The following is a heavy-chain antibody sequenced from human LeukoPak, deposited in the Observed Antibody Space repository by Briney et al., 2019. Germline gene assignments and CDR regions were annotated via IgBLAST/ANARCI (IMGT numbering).Heavy chain of an antibody. Sequence: PGGSLRLSCAASGFTFSSYAMSWVRQAPGKGLEWVSAISGSGGNTHYADSVKGRFTISRDSSKNTLYLQMNSLRAEDTAMYYCAKALGTFNYGAFAIWGQGTVVTVSS. CDR2: ISGSGGNT. V-gene: IGHV3-23*01. CDR3: AKALGTFNYGAFAI. J-gene: IGHJ3*02. CDR1: GFTFSSYA. D-gene: IGHD3-16*01.